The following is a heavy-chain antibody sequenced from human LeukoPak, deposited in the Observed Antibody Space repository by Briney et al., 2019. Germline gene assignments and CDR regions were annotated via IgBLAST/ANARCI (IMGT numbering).Heavy chain of an antibody. CDR3: VRVGCTGGSCYGYLLFDH. V-gene: IGHV3-23*01. Sequence: QPGGSLRLSCAASGFTFSSYAMSWVRQASGKGLEWVSDVSISGAGTYYADSVKGRFTVSRDNSKNTLYLQVNSLRAEDTAVYYCVRVGCTGGSCYGYLLFDHWGQGTLVTVSS. CDR1: GFTFSSYA. J-gene: IGHJ4*02. D-gene: IGHD2-15*01. CDR2: VSISGAGT.